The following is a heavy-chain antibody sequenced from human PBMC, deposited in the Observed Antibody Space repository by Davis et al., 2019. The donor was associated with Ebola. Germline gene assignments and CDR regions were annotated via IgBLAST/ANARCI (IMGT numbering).Heavy chain of an antibody. CDR3: AKSGLSFGVVKYHYGMDV. D-gene: IGHD3-3*01. Sequence: GESLKISCAASGFTFSDYYMSWVRQAPGKGLEWIGLIKSNADGGTTDYAAPVKGRFSISRDDSKDTLFLQMNSLRAEDTVVYYCAKSGLSFGVVKYHYGMDVWGKGTTVTVSS. V-gene: IGHV3-15*01. CDR1: GFTFSDYY. CDR2: IKSNADGGTT. J-gene: IGHJ6*04.